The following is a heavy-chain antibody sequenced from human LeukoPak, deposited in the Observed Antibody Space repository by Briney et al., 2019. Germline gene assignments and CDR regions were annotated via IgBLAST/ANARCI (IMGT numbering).Heavy chain of an antibody. J-gene: IGHJ4*02. D-gene: IGHD3-22*01. V-gene: IGHV1-24*01. CDR1: GYTLTELS. Sequence: ASVKVSCKVSGYTLTELSMHWVRQAPGKGLEWMGGFDPEDGETIYAQKFQGRVTMTRNTSISTAYMELSSLRSEDTAVYYCARVWERHESDYYDSSGYHYWGQGTLVTVSS. CDR3: ARVWERHESDYYDSSGYHY. CDR2: FDPEDGET.